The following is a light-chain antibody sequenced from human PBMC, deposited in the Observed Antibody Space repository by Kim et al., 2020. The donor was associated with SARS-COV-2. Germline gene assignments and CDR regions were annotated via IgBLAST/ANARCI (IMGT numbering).Light chain of an antibody. CDR2: DAS. V-gene: IGKV1-5*01. Sequence: ASSGDRATITCRASQSISSWLAWYQQEPGKAPKLLIYDASSLESGVPSRFSGSGSGTEFTLTISSLQPDDFATYYCQQYNSYSWTFGQGTKVEIK. CDR1: QSISSW. J-gene: IGKJ1*01. CDR3: QQYNSYSWT.